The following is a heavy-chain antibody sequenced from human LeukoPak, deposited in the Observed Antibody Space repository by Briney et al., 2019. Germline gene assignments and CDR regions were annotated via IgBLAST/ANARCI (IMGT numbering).Heavy chain of an antibody. J-gene: IGHJ4*02. D-gene: IGHD6-19*01. Sequence: GGSLRLSCAASGFTFSSYSMNWVRQAPGKGLEWVSSISSSSSYIYYADSVKGRCTIARDNPKNSLHLQMNSLRAEDTAVYYCARDRSVAGPPFDYWGQGTLVTVSS. CDR3: ARDRSVAGPPFDY. CDR2: ISSSSSYI. V-gene: IGHV3-21*01. CDR1: GFTFSSYS.